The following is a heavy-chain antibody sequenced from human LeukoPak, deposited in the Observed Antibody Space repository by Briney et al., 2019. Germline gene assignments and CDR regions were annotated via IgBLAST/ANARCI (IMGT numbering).Heavy chain of an antibody. CDR2: ISAFNGDT. CDR3: ATYSSGWTRGY. J-gene: IGHJ4*02. Sequence: WASVKVSCKASGYTFTNYGISWVRQAPGQGLEWMGWISAFNGDTNYAQNLQDRVTMTTDTSTSTAYMELRSLRSDDTAVYYCATYSSGWTRGYWGQGTLVTVSS. CDR1: GYTFTNYG. D-gene: IGHD6-19*01. V-gene: IGHV1-18*01.